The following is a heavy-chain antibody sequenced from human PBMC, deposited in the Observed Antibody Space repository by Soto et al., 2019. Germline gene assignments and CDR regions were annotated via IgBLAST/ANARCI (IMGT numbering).Heavy chain of an antibody. Sequence: EVQLVQSGAEVKKPGESLKISCKGSGYSFGNFWIAWVRQMPGKGLEWMGIVYPDDSDIRYSPSFQGQVTISADKSVSTAYPHLSPLRASDTAIYYCAKTLVGGGALDIWGQGTVVTVSS. CDR1: GYSFGNFW. D-gene: IGHD1-26*01. V-gene: IGHV5-51*01. J-gene: IGHJ3*02. CDR3: AKTLVGGGALDI. CDR2: VYPDDSDI.